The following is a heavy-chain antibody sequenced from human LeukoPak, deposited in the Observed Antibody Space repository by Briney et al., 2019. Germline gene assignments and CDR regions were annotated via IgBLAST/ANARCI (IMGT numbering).Heavy chain of an antibody. J-gene: IGHJ4*02. CDR1: GFTFSSYW. V-gene: IGHV3-74*01. Sequence: PGGSLRLSCAASGFTFSSYWMHWVRQAPGKGLVWVSRINSDGSSTSYADSVKGRFTISRDNAKNTLYLQMNSLRAEDTAVYYCARDYYDSSGYYYLPDWGQGTLVTVSS. CDR3: ARDYYDSSGYYYLPD. D-gene: IGHD3-22*01. CDR2: INSDGSST.